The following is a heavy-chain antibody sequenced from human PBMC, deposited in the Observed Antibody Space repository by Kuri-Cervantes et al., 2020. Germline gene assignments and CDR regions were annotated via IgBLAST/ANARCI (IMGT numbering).Heavy chain of an antibody. D-gene: IGHD2-2*01. Sequence: SETLSLTCTVSGGSISSSSYYWGWIRQPPGKGLEWIGSIYYSGSNNYNPSLKSRVTISVDTSKNQFSLKLSSVTAADTAVYYCARGLVVVPAARKVGAFDIWGQGTMVTVSS. CDR3: ARGLVVVPAARKVGAFDI. J-gene: IGHJ3*02. V-gene: IGHV4-39*07. CDR2: IYYSGSN. CDR1: GGSISSSSYY.